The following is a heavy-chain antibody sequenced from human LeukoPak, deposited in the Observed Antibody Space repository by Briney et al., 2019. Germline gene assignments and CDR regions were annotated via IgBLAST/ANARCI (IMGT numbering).Heavy chain of an antibody. D-gene: IGHD2-2*01. V-gene: IGHV3-23*01. CDR3: AREGWGTSSNYYFYFMDF. Sequence: GSLRLSCAASGFTFSSYAMSWVRQAPGKGLEWVSAISGSGGSTYYADSVKGRFTISRDHAKNSLYLQMNSLRVEDTAVYYCAREGWGTSSNYYFYFMDFWGKGTTVTVSS. J-gene: IGHJ6*03. CDR1: GFTFSSYA. CDR2: ISGSGGST.